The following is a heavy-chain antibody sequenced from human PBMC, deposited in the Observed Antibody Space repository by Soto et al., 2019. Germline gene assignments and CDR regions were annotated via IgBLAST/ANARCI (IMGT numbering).Heavy chain of an antibody. J-gene: IGHJ3*02. CDR3: AKDAGVLRFLEWLLYDAFDI. CDR2: ISGSGGST. Sequence: EVQLLESGGGLVQPGGSLRLSCAASGFTFSSYAMSWVRQAPGKGLEWVSAISGSGGSTYYADSVKGRFTISRDNSKNTLYLQMNRLRAEDTAVYYCAKDAGVLRFLEWLLYDAFDIWGQGTMVTVSS. CDR1: GFTFSSYA. V-gene: IGHV3-23*01. D-gene: IGHD3-3*01.